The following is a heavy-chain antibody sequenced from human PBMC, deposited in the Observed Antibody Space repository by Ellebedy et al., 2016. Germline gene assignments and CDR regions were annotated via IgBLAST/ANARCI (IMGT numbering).Heavy chain of an antibody. V-gene: IGHV3-53*01. CDR1: GFTVSSNY. Sequence: GGSLRLSXAASGFTVSSNYMSWVRQAPGKGLEWVSVIYSGGSTYYADSVKGRFTISRDNSKNTLYLQMNSLRAEDTAVYYCARDGPNDYGDYYYYGMDVWGQGTTVTVSS. D-gene: IGHD4-17*01. J-gene: IGHJ6*02. CDR2: IYSGGST. CDR3: ARDGPNDYGDYYYYGMDV.